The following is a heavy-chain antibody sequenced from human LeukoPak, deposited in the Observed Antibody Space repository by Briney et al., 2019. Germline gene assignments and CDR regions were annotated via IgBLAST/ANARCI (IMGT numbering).Heavy chain of an antibody. CDR3: ARVIAVTGTLGWFDP. CDR1: GYTFTGYY. Sequence: ASVKVSCKASGYTFTGYYMHWVRQAPGQGLEWMGWINPNSGGTNYAQKFQGRVTMTRDTSISTAYMELSRLRSDDTVVYYCARVIAVTGTLGWFDPWGQGTLVTVSS. J-gene: IGHJ5*02. D-gene: IGHD6-19*01. CDR2: INPNSGGT. V-gene: IGHV1-2*02.